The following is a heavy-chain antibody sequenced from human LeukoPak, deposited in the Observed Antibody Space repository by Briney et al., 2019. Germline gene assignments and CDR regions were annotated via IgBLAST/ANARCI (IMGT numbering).Heavy chain of an antibody. CDR2: IHYSGST. V-gene: IGHV4-30-4*01. CDR1: GGSISSGDYY. Sequence: SETLSLTCTVSGGSISSGDYYWSWIRQPPGKGLEWIGYIHYSGSTYYNPSLESRVTKSVDTSKNQFSLKLSSVTAADTAVYYCARSVMVVAPWAFDIWGQGTLVTVSS. D-gene: IGHD2-15*01. CDR3: ARSVMVVAPWAFDI. J-gene: IGHJ3*02.